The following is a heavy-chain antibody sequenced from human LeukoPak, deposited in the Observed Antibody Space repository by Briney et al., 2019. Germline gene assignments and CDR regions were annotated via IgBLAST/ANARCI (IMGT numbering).Heavy chain of an antibody. CDR2: IKQDGSGK. V-gene: IGHV3-7*01. Sequence: GGSLRLSCAASGFTFSSYWMSWVRQAPGKGREWVANIKQDGSGKYYVDSVKGRFTISRDNATNSLYLQLNSMRADDTAVYYCARVGYCGGACYSGAFDIWGQGTMVTVSS. CDR3: ARVGYCGGACYSGAFDI. J-gene: IGHJ3*02. CDR1: GFTFSSYW. D-gene: IGHD2-21*02.